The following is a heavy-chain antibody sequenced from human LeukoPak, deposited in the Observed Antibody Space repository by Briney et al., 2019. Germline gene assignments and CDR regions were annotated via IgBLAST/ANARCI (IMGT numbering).Heavy chain of an antibody. CDR1: GYTFTSYY. CDR3: ARDRGGDYGRGRYYYYYYMDV. V-gene: IGHV1-46*01. J-gene: IGHJ6*03. Sequence: ASVKASCKASGYTFTSYYMHWVRQAPGQGLEWMGIINPSGGSTSYAQKFQGRVTMTRDTPTSTVYMELSSLRSEDTAVYYCARDRGGDYGRGRYYYYYYMDVWGKGTTVTVSS. CDR2: INPSGGST. D-gene: IGHD4-17*01.